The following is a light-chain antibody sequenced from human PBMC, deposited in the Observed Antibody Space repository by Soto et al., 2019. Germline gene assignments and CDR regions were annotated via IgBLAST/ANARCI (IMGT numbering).Light chain of an antibody. J-gene: IGKJ1*01. CDR2: GAS. V-gene: IGKV3-20*01. CDR3: QQYATSPWT. CDR1: QSISRY. Sequence: EIVMTQSPATLSVSPGERTTLSCRASQSISRYLAWYQQKPGQAPRLLIYGASSRATGIPDRFGGSGSGTDFTLTISRLEPEDFALYYCQQYATSPWTFGQGTKVDIK.